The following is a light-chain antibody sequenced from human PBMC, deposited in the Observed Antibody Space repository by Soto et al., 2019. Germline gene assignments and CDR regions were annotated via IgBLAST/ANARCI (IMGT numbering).Light chain of an antibody. CDR1: QSISSS. J-gene: IGKJ2*01. V-gene: IGKV3-15*01. Sequence: EIVMTQSPATLSVSPGERATLSCRASQSISSSLAWYQQKPGQAPRLLIYGASTRATGFPARFSGSGSGTEFTLTISSLQSEDFAVYYCQQYNNGPTYTFGQGTKLEIK. CDR3: QQYNNGPTYT. CDR2: GAS.